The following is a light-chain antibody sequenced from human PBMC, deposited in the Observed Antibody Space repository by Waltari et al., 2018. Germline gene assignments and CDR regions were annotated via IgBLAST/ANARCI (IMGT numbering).Light chain of an antibody. Sequence: DIVLTQSPDSLAVSLGERATIHCKHSQSVLYSFNNKDYLAWYQQKPGQPPKLLIYWASTRESGVPDRFSGSGSGTDVTLTINSVQAEDVAVYYCQQYYSVVPDAFGPGTKVEIK. CDR1: QSVLYSFNNKDY. CDR2: WAS. J-gene: IGKJ3*01. V-gene: IGKV4-1*01. CDR3: QQYYSVVPDA.